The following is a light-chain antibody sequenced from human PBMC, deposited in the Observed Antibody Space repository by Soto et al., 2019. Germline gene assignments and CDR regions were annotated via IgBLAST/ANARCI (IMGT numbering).Light chain of an antibody. J-gene: IGLJ1*01. V-gene: IGLV1-40*01. CDR2: GDN. CDR3: QSYDTSLSGGDV. CDR1: SSNIGAGSD. Sequence: QSVLTQPPSVSGAPGQGVTVSCTGSSSNIGAGSDVHWYQHLPGTAPKLLISGDNKRPSGVPDRFSGSKSGTSAFLAITGLQAEDEADYYCQSYDTSLSGGDVFGTGTKLTVL.